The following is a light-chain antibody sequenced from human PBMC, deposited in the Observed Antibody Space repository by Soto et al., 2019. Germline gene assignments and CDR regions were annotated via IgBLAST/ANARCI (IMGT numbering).Light chain of an antibody. CDR3: QQYNSYPWT. V-gene: IGKV1-5*01. CDR1: QKISSF. CDR2: GVS. Sequence: DIQLTQSPSSLSASVGDRVTITCRASQKISSFLNWYQQKPGKAPKVLIFGVSSLGSGVPSRFSGSGSGTEFTLTISSPQPDDFATYYCQQYNSYPWTFGQGTKVDIK. J-gene: IGKJ1*01.